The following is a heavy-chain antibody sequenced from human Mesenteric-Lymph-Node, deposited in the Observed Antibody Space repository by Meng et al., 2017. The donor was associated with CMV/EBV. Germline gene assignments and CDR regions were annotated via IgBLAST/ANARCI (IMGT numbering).Heavy chain of an antibody. Sequence: GGSLRLSCAASGFTFNNAWMSWVRQAPGRGLEWVGRIKSKTDGGTTDYAAPVKGRFTISREDSKDTVYLQMNSLKTEDTAVYYCTTGYNTISDAFDIWGQGTVVTVSS. CDR3: TTGYNTISDAFDI. CDR2: IKSKTDGGTT. D-gene: IGHD3-3*01. V-gene: IGHV3-15*01. CDR1: GFTFNNAW. J-gene: IGHJ3*02.